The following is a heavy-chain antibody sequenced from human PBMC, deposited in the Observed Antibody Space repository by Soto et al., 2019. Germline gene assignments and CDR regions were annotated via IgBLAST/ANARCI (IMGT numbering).Heavy chain of an antibody. D-gene: IGHD6-19*01. J-gene: IGHJ5*02. Sequence: GASVKVSCKASGGTFSSYAIIWVRQAPGQGLEWMGGIIPIFGTANYAQKFQGRVTITADESTSTAYMELSSLRSEDTAVYYCAREVAVAGVFDPWGQGTLVTVSS. CDR2: IIPIFGTA. CDR1: GGTFSSYA. CDR3: AREVAVAGVFDP. V-gene: IGHV1-69*13.